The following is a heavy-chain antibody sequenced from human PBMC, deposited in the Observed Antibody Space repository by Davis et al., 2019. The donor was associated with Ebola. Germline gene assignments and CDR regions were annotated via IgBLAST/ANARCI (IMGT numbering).Heavy chain of an antibody. CDR3: ARCGATPYGMDV. CDR1: GFTFSDYY. D-gene: IGHD5-12*01. Sequence: MPGGSLRLSCAASGFTFSDYYMSWIRQPPGKGLEWIGYIYYSGSTNYNPSLKSRVTISVDTSKNQFSLKLSSVTAADTAVYYCARCGATPYGMDVWGQGTTVTVSS. V-gene: IGHV4-59*12. CDR2: IYYSGST. J-gene: IGHJ6*02.